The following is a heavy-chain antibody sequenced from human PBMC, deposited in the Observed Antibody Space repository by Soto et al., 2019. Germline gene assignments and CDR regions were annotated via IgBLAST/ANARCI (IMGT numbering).Heavy chain of an antibody. CDR2: INHSGTT. Sequence: QVQLQQWGAGLLKPSETLSLTCAVYGGSFSDYYWTWIRQPPGKGLEWIGEINHSGTTKYNPSLKSRVTISVVMSKNQFSLRLSSVTAADTAVYYCARGGWWRDFDYWGQGTLVTVSS. J-gene: IGHJ4*02. CDR1: GGSFSDYY. CDR3: ARGGWWRDFDY. V-gene: IGHV4-34*02. D-gene: IGHD2-15*01.